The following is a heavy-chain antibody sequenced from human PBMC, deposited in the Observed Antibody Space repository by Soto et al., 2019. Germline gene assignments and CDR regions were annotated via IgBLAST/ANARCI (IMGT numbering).Heavy chain of an antibody. J-gene: IGHJ4*02. Sequence: GGSLRLSCAASGFTFSSYAMHWVRQAPGKGLEWVAVISYDGSNKYYADSVKGRFTISRDNSKNTLYLQMNSLRAEDTAVYYCARDPSYCGGDCYSPTYFDYWGQGTLVTVSS. CDR1: GFTFSSYA. D-gene: IGHD2-21*02. CDR3: ARDPSYCGGDCYSPTYFDY. CDR2: ISYDGSNK. V-gene: IGHV3-30-3*01.